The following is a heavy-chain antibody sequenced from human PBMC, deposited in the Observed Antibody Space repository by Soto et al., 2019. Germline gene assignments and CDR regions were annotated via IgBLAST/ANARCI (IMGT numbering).Heavy chain of an antibody. D-gene: IGHD4-17*01. CDR3: VRDLSVTTKFDY. Sequence: EVQLVESGGGLVQPGGSLRLSCAASGFTFSSYWMHWVRQAPGKGLVWVSRINDDGTTTGYADFVKGRFSISRDSAKNTLYLQMNSLRAEDTAVYYCVRDLSVTTKFDYWGQGTLVTVSS. CDR2: INDDGTTT. V-gene: IGHV3-74*01. J-gene: IGHJ4*02. CDR1: GFTFSSYW.